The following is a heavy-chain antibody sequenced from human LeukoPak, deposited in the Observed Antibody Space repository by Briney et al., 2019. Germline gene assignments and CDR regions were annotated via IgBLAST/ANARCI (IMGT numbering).Heavy chain of an antibody. CDR2: ISAYNGNT. CDR1: GYTFTSYG. Sequence: GESLKISCKASGYTFTSYGISWVRQAPGQGLEWMGWISAYNGNTNYAQKLQGRVTMTTDTSTSTAYMELRSLRSDDTAVYYCARDRTRDQLLRSVDWFDPWGQGTLVTVSS. CDR3: ARDRTRDQLLRSVDWFDP. J-gene: IGHJ5*02. V-gene: IGHV1-18*01. D-gene: IGHD2-2*01.